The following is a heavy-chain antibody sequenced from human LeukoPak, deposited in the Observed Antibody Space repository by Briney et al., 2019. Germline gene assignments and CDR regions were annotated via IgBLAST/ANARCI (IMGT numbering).Heavy chain of an antibody. J-gene: IGHJ4*02. Sequence: SETLSLTCTVSGGSISSSSYYWGWIRQPPGKGLEWIGEINHSGSTNYNPSLKSRVTISVDTSKNQFSLKLSSVTAADTAVYYCARHRRRIAARGFDYWGQGTLVTVSS. CDR2: INHSGST. CDR1: GGSISSSSYY. V-gene: IGHV4-39*01. CDR3: ARHRRRIAARGFDY. D-gene: IGHD6-6*01.